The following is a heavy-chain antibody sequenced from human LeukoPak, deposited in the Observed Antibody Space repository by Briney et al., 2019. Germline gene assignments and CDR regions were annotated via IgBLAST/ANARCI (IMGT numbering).Heavy chain of an antibody. J-gene: IGHJ5*02. CDR1: GVSISSYY. V-gene: IGHV4-4*07. CDR2: INTSGST. Sequence: SETLTLTCTVSGVSISSYYWTWIRQSAGKGLEWIGRINTSGSTNYNPSLRSRGTMLVNTSKNQCSVNLTSVTAADTAVYSCAREGGDPRWLDPWGQGTLVTVSS. D-gene: IGHD6-25*01. CDR3: AREGGDPRWLDP.